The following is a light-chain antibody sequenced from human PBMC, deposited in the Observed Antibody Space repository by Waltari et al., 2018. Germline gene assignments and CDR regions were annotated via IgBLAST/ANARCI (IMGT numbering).Light chain of an antibody. J-gene: IGLJ3*02. CDR3: TSPTSSRTWV. CDR1: SSDVGGYNS. Sequence: QSALTQPASVSGSPGQSITISCTGTSSDVGGYNSVSWYQHLPGTAPKVMIYEVNNRPSGVSNRFSCSKSGNTASLTISGLQAEDEADYYCTSPTSSRTWVFGGGTKLTVL. V-gene: IGLV2-14*01. CDR2: EVN.